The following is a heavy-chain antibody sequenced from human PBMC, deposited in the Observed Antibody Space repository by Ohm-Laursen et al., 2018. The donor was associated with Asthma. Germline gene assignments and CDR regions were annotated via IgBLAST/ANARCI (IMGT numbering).Heavy chain of an antibody. CDR3: ARGGYYNAFDY. V-gene: IGHV4-59*07. J-gene: IGHJ4*02. CDR2: IYYSGST. D-gene: IGHD3-22*01. Sequence: SDTLSLTCTVSGGSISSYYWSWIRQPPGKGLEWIGYIYYSGSTNYNPSLKSRVTISVDTSKNQFFLKLRSVTAADTAVYYCARGGYYNAFDYWGQGMLGTVSS. CDR1: GGSISSYY.